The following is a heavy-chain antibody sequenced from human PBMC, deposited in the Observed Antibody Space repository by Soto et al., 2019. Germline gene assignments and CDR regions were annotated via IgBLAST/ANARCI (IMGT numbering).Heavy chain of an antibody. J-gene: IGHJ6*02. D-gene: IGHD5-12*01. CDR2: INSDGSST. CDR3: GTYSGYDSDYYGMDV. V-gene: IGHV3-74*01. CDR1: GFTFSSYW. Sequence: PGGSLRLSCAASGFTFSSYWMHWVRQAPGKGLVWVSRINSDGSSTSYADSVKGRFTISRDNAKNTLYLQMNSLRAEDTAVYYCGTYSGYDSDYYGMDVWGQGTTVTVSS.